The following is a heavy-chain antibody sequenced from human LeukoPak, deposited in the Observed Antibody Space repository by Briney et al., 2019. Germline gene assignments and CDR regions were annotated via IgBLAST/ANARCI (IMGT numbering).Heavy chain of an antibody. CDR3: ARQVYSSGWSAAYYYYYYMDV. D-gene: IGHD6-19*01. CDR2: IYHSGST. CDR1: GYSISSGYY. V-gene: IGHV4-38-2*02. Sequence: PSETLSLTCTVSGYSISSGYYWGWIRQPPGKGLEWIGSIYHSGSTYYNPSLKSRVTISVDTSKNQFSLKLSSVTAADTAVYYCARQVYSSGWSAAYYYYYYMDVWGKGTTVTVSS. J-gene: IGHJ6*03.